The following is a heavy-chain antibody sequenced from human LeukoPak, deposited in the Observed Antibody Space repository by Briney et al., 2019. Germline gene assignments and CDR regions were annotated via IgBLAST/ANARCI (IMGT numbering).Heavy chain of an antibody. CDR3: ARSNYYGSQSEY. D-gene: IGHD3-10*01. CDR2: VNPNSGDT. Sequence: ASVKLSCEASGYAFSAFHIHWVRLAPGQGPEWMGWVNPNSGDTNYAQRFWGRVTMTRDTSINTAYMELSSLRSDDTAVYYCARSNYYGSQSEYWGQGTLVAVSS. J-gene: IGHJ4*02. V-gene: IGHV1-2*02. CDR1: GYAFSAFH.